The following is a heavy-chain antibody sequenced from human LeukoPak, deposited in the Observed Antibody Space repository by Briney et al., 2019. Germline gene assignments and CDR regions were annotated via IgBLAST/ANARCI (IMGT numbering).Heavy chain of an antibody. CDR1: GGSISSGGYY. J-gene: IGHJ5*02. V-gene: IGHV4-31*03. Sequence: SETLSLTCTVSGGSISSGGYYWSWIRQHPGKGLEWIGYIYYSGTTYYNPSLKSRVTISGDTSKNQFSLKLSSVTAADTAVFYCARGTMVRGDDWFDPWGQGTLVTVSS. CDR3: ARGTMVRGDDWFDP. D-gene: IGHD3-10*01. CDR2: IYYSGTT.